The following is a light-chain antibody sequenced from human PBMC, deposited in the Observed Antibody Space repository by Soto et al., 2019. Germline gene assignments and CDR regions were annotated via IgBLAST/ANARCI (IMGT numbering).Light chain of an antibody. CDR3: QQYNNWPPLT. V-gene: IGKV3-15*01. CDR1: QSVSGN. J-gene: IGKJ4*01. Sequence: EIVMTQSPATLSVSPGERATLSCRASQSVSGNLAWYQQKPGQAPRLLIYGASTRATGIPARFSGGGSGTEVTLTISSLQSEDFAVYYCQQYNNWPPLTFGGGTKVEIK. CDR2: GAS.